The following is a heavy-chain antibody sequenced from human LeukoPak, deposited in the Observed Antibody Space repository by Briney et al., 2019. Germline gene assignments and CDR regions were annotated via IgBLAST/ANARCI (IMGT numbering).Heavy chain of an antibody. CDR2: ISWNSGTI. CDR3: AKRSAAGTVGYFDY. V-gene: IGHV3-9*01. Sequence: GGSLRLSCAASGFTFSSYGMSWVRQAPGKGLEWVSGISWNSGTIYYADSVKGRFTISRDDAKNSLYLQMNSLRPEDTALYYCAKRSAAGTVGYFDYWGQGTLVTVSS. CDR1: GFTFSSYG. D-gene: IGHD6-13*01. J-gene: IGHJ4*02.